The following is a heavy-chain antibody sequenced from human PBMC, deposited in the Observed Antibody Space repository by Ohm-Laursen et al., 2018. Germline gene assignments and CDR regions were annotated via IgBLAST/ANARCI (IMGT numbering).Heavy chain of an antibody. CDR1: GGSFSGYF. D-gene: IGHD6-19*01. Sequence: GTLSLTCAVSGGSFSGYFWSWIRQPPGKGLEWIGEINHSGSTNYNPSLKSRVTISVDTSKNQSFLKLGSVTAADTAVYYCARGFSGWWGRIDYWGQGILVTVSS. J-gene: IGHJ4*02. V-gene: IGHV4-34*01. CDR2: INHSGST. CDR3: ARGFSGWWGRIDY.